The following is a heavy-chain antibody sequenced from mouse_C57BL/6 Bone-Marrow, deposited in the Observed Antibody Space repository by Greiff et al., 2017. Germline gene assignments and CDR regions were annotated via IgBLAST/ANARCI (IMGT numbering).Heavy chain of an antibody. D-gene: IGHD1-1*01. Sequence: QVQLQQPGAELVKPGASVKLSCKASGYTFTSFWMHWVKQRPGQGLEWIGMLHPNSGSTNYNEKFKSKATLTVDTSSRTAYMQLSSRTSEDSAVYYCARSYYGSSYVDWYFDVWGTGTTVTVSS. CDR3: ARSYYGSSYVDWYFDV. V-gene: IGHV1-64*01. CDR2: LHPNSGST. J-gene: IGHJ1*03. CDR1: GYTFTSFW.